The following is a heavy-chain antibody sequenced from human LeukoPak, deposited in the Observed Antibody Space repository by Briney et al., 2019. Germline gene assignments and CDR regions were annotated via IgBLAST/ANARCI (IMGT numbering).Heavy chain of an antibody. CDR2: ISSSGSTI. V-gene: IGHV3-11*01. D-gene: IGHD3-9*01. CDR3: ARVVLRYFDWLSYYFDY. Sequence: GGSLRLSCAASGFTFSDYYMNWIRQAPGKGLEWVSYISSSGSTIYYADSVKGRFTISRDNAKNSLYLQMNSLRAEDTAVYYCARVVLRYFDWLSYYFDYWGQGTLVTVSS. CDR1: GFTFSDYY. J-gene: IGHJ4*02.